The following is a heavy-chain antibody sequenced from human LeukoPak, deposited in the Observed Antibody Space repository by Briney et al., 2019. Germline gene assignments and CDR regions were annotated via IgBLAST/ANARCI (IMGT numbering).Heavy chain of an antibody. J-gene: IGHJ4*02. D-gene: IGHD2-21*02. CDR3: ANSAYLPQAYCGGDCYYFDY. CDR1: GFTFSNYA. CDR2: ISGSASST. Sequence: PGGSLRLSCAASGFTFSNYAMSWVRQAPGKGLEWVSAISGSASSTYHADSVKGRFTISRDNSKNTLYLQMNSLRAEDTAVCYCANSAYLPQAYCGGDCYYFDYWGQGTLVTVSS. V-gene: IGHV3-23*01.